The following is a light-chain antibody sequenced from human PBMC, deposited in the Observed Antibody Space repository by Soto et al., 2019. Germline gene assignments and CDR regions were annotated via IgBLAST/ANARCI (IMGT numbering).Light chain of an antibody. CDR1: ALPKQY. Sequence: SNELTQPPSVSVSPGQTARITCSRDALPKQYVYWYQQKPGQAPVMIIYKDTQRPSGITERFSGSNSGTTVTLTISGVQAEDEAHYYCQSADSSGNVHVFGTGTKVTV. V-gene: IGLV3-25*02. CDR2: KDT. CDR3: QSADSSGNVHV. J-gene: IGLJ1*01.